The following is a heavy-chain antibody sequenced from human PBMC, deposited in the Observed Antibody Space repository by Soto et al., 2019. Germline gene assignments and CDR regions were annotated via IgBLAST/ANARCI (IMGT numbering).Heavy chain of an antibody. Sequence: PGESLKISCKGSGYSFTSYWIGWVRQMPGKGLEWMGIIYPGDSDTRYSPSLQGQVTISADKSISTAYLQWSSLKASDTAMYYCARLKADYVWGSFYYYYGMDVWGQGTTVTVSS. V-gene: IGHV5-51*01. J-gene: IGHJ6*02. CDR3: ARLKADYVWGSFYYYYGMDV. CDR1: GYSFTSYW. D-gene: IGHD3-16*01. CDR2: IYPGDSDT.